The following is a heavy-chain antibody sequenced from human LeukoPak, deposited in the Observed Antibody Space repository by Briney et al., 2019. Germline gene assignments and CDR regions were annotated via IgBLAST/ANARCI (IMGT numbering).Heavy chain of an antibody. CDR2: ISYDGSNK. J-gene: IGHJ4*02. V-gene: IGHV3-30*03. Sequence: GGSLRLSCAASGFTFSSYGMHWVRQAPGKGLEWVAVISYDGSNKYYADSVKGRFTISRDNSKNTLYLQMNSLRAEDTAVYYCARTAYGDYGEDYWGQGTLVTVSS. CDR3: ARTAYGDYGEDY. D-gene: IGHD4-17*01. CDR1: GFTFSSYG.